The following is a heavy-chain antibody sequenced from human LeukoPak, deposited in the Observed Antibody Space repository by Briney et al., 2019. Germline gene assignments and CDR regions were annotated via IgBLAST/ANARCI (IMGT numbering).Heavy chain of an antibody. Sequence: GGSLRLSCAASGFTFSSYSMNWVRQAPGKGLEWVSSISSSSYIYYADSVKGRFTISRDNAKNSLYLQMNSLRAEDTAVYYCARDGGNYYGSADFDYWGQGTLVTVSS. J-gene: IGHJ4*02. CDR2: ISSSSYI. V-gene: IGHV3-21*01. D-gene: IGHD3-10*01. CDR3: ARDGGNYYGSADFDY. CDR1: GFTFSSYS.